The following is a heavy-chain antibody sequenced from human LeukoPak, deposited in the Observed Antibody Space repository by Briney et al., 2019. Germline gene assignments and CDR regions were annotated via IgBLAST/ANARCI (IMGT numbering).Heavy chain of an antibody. J-gene: IGHJ3*02. V-gene: IGHV3-21*04. Sequence: PGGSLRLSCAASGFTFSSYWMHWVRQAPGKGLEWVSSISSSGSYIYYADSVKGRFTISRDNSKNTLYLQMNSLRAEDTAVYYCAKGGVVHAFDIWGQGTMVTVSS. CDR2: ISSSGSYI. CDR1: GFTFSSYW. CDR3: AKGGVVHAFDI. D-gene: IGHD2-15*01.